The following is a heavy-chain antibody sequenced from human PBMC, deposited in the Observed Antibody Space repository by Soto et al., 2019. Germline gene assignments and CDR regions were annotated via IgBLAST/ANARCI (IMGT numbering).Heavy chain of an antibody. D-gene: IGHD2-15*01. Sequence: GGSLRLSCAASGFTFSSYPMHWVRQAPGKGLEWVASMSYDGGNKYYADSVKGRFTISRDNSKNTLYLQMNSLRAEDTALYYCARDESYCGGDTCYSSFDCWGQGTLVTVSS. CDR1: GFTFSSYP. CDR3: ARDESYCGGDTCYSSFDC. J-gene: IGHJ4*02. CDR2: MSYDGGNK. V-gene: IGHV3-30-3*01.